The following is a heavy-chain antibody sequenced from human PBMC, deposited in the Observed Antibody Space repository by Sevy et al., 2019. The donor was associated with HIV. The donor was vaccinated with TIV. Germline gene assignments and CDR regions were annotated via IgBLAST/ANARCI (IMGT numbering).Heavy chain of an antibody. CDR1: GFTFGDYA. CDR2: IRSKDYGGAT. V-gene: IGHV3-49*03. J-gene: IGHJ4*02. Sequence: GGSLRLSCTGSGFTFGDYAMSWFRQAPGMGLEWVGFIRSKDYGGATEYAASVKGRFTISRDDSKSIADLQMNSLKTEDTAVYYCTRGCDYDSSGYSDYWGQGTLVTVS. D-gene: IGHD3-22*01. CDR3: TRGCDYDSSGYSDY.